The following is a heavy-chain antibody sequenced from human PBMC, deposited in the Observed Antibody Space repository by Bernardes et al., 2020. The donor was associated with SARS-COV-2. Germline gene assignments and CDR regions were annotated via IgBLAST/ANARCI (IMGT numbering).Heavy chain of an antibody. D-gene: IGHD2-8*01. Sequence: GGSLRLSCAASGFTVSSNYMSWVRQAPGTGLEWVSVIYSGGSTYYADSVKGRFTISRDNSKNTLYLQMNSLRAEDTAVYYCAREVVRYCTNGVCRNDYWGQGTLVTVSS. CDR1: GFTVSSNY. CDR3: AREVVRYCTNGVCRNDY. V-gene: IGHV3-66*01. J-gene: IGHJ4*02. CDR2: IYSGGST.